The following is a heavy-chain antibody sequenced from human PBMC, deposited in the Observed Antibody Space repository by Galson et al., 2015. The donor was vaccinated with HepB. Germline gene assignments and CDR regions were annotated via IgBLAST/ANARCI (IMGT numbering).Heavy chain of an antibody. Sequence: SLRLSCAASGFTFSSYSMNWVRQAPGKGLEWVSSISSSSSYIYYADSVKGRFTISRDNAKNSLYLQMNSLRAEDTAVYYCARDMVITTYPPSSWFDPWGQGTLVTVSS. J-gene: IGHJ5*02. D-gene: IGHD3-22*01. CDR1: GFTFSSYS. V-gene: IGHV3-21*01. CDR2: ISSSSSYI. CDR3: ARDMVITTYPPSSWFDP.